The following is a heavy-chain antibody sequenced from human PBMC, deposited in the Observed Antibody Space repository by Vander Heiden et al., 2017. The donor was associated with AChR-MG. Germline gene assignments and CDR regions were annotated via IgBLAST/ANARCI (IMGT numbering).Heavy chain of an antibody. CDR1: GFPFSDYY. CDR2: ISSSSSYT. V-gene: IGHV3-11*06. D-gene: IGHD3-9*01. J-gene: IGHJ3*02. CDR3: ARVGILTGSDAFDI. Sequence: QVQLVESGGGLVKPGGSLRLSCAASGFPFSDYYMRWIRQAPGKGLEWVSYISSSSSYTNYADSVKGRFTISRDNAKNSLYLQMNSLRAEDTAVYYCARVGILTGSDAFDIWGQGTMVTVSS.